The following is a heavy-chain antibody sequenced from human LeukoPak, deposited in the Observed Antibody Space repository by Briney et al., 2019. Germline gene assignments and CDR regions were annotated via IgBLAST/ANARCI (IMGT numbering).Heavy chain of an antibody. Sequence: GGSLRLSCAVSGFNFDDYAIHWVRQGPGKGLEWVAGISANGGFISYRESVKGRFTISRDNPRNSVFLQMNFLRAEDMAMYFCTKEVQRGHSYFYRPSYALDIWGQGTMVSVSS. CDR1: GFNFDDYA. D-gene: IGHD3-22*01. J-gene: IGHJ3*02. CDR3: TKEVQRGHSYFYRPSYALDI. CDR2: ISANGGFI. V-gene: IGHV3-9*03.